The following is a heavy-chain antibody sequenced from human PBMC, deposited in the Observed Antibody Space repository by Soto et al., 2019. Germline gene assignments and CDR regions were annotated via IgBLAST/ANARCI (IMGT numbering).Heavy chain of an antibody. D-gene: IGHD4-17*01. Sequence: QVQLQESGPGLVKPSETLSLTCTVSGGSVSSGGSYWSWIRQPPGKGLEWVGYISYSGNTDYNPSLKSRVTISVDTSKNQFSLELSSVTAADTAVYYCARDRGTVAPFDSWGQGTLVTVSS. CDR3: ARDRGTVAPFDS. V-gene: IGHV4-61*08. J-gene: IGHJ4*02. CDR1: GGSVSSGGSY. CDR2: ISYSGNT.